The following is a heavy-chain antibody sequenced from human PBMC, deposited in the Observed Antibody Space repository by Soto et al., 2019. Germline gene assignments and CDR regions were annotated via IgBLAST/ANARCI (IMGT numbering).Heavy chain of an antibody. Sequence: GGSLRLSCAASGFTFSSYAMSWVRQAPGKGLEWVSAISGSGGSTYYADSVKGRFTISRDNSKNTLYLQMNSLRAEDTAVYYCAKDYDFWSGYPHPFDYWGQATLVTVSS. CDR2: ISGSGGST. V-gene: IGHV3-23*01. D-gene: IGHD3-3*01. J-gene: IGHJ4*02. CDR3: AKDYDFWSGYPHPFDY. CDR1: GFTFSSYA.